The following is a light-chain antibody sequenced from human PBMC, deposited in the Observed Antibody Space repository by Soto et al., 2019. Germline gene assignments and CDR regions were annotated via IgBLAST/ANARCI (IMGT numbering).Light chain of an antibody. J-gene: IGLJ1*01. CDR3: ASWDDSLNGHV. CDR1: TSNIGDNT. V-gene: IGLV1-44*01. CDR2: VND. Sequence: HSVLTQPPSSSGTSWQRVTISCSASTSNIGDNTVGWYQHLPGSAPKVRIYVNDQRPSGVPDQFSGSRSGTSASLTLSGLQSEDEADYYCASWDDSLNGHVLGTGTKVTVL.